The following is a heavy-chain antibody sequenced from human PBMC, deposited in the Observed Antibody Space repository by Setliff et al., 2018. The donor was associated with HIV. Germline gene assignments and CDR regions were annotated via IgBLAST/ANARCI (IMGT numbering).Heavy chain of an antibody. D-gene: IGHD3-3*01. CDR3: ARVISSWSAYYIDY. CDR1: GGSISSHY. J-gene: IGHJ4*02. CDR2: IYYSGST. Sequence: SETLSLTCTVYGGSISSHYWSWIRQPPGKGLEWIGYIYYSGSTNYNPSLKSRVTISVDTSKNQFSLKLSSVTAADTAVYYCARVISSWSAYYIDYWGQGTLVTVSS. V-gene: IGHV4-59*11.